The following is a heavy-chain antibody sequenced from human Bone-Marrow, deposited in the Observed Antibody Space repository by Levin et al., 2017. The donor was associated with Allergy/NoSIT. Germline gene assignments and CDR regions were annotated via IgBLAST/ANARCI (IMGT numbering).Heavy chain of an antibody. CDR2: ISSSSSYI. J-gene: IGHJ6*02. D-gene: IGHD3-16*01. CDR3: ARDYPNFGLPPTFYYYGMDV. Sequence: AGGSLRLSCAASGFTFSSYSMNWVRQAPGKGLEWVSSISSSSSYIYYADSVKGRFTISRDNAKNSLYLQMNSLRAEDTAVYYCARDYPNFGLPPTFYYYGMDVWGQGTTVTVSS. CDR1: GFTFSSYS. V-gene: IGHV3-21*01.